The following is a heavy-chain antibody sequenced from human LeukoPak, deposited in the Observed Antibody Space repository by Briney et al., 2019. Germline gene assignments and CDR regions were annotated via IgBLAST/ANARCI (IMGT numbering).Heavy chain of an antibody. CDR2: ISAYNGNT. J-gene: IGHJ4*02. CDR1: GYTFTSYG. V-gene: IGHV1-18*01. CDR3: ARDRPHYDSSGYYSYLYYFDY. D-gene: IGHD3-22*01. Sequence: GASVKVCCKASGYTFTSYGISWVRQAPGQGLEWMGWISAYNGNTNYAQKLQGRVTMTTDTSTSTAYMELRSLRSDDTAVYYCARDRPHYDSSGYYSYLYYFDYWGQGTLVTVSS.